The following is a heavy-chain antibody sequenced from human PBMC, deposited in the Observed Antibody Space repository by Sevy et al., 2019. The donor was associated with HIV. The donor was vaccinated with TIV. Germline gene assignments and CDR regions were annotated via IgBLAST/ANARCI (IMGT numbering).Heavy chain of an antibody. Sequence: GGSLRLSCVASGFTFSNYGTHWVRQAPGKGLEWVAITSYNEGGENYADSVKGRFTISRDNSKNTVYLQMYRLTTEDTGVYYCAKDTGSSGYDHYGLHVWGQGTTVTVSS. CDR1: GFTFSNYG. CDR3: AKDTGSSGYDHYGLHV. J-gene: IGHJ6*02. V-gene: IGHV3-30*18. CDR2: TSYNEGGE. D-gene: IGHD6-19*01.